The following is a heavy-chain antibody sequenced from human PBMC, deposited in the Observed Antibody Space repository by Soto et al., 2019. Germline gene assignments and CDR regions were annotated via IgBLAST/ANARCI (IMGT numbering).Heavy chain of an antibody. CDR3: AREGILGLFDAYDL. CDR1: VFTSSG. CDR2: ISTHNGNT. J-gene: IGHJ3*01. Sequence: QDQLVQSGAEGKKPGASVKVSCKASVFTSSGISWVRQAPGQRLEWMGWISTHNGNTIYAQKFQGRVMMTMDTSTTTVYMELRSLRPDDTAVYLCAREGILGLFDAYDLWGQGTMVTVSS. V-gene: IGHV1-18*04. D-gene: IGHD3-3*01.